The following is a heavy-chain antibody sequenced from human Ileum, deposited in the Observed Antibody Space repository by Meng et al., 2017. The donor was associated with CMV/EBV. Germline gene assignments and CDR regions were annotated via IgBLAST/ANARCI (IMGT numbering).Heavy chain of an antibody. Sequence: SETLSLTCSVSGDSISGSDDDYWSWIRQPPGKGLEWIGNIHYTGKTYYNPSLKSRATVSVDTSKNHFSLSLTSVTAADTAVYYCARAVLEWLFGNWGQGTLVTVSS. CDR3: ARAVLEWLFGN. CDR2: IHYTGKT. J-gene: IGHJ4*02. D-gene: IGHD3-3*01. CDR1: GDSISGSDDDY. V-gene: IGHV4-39*07.